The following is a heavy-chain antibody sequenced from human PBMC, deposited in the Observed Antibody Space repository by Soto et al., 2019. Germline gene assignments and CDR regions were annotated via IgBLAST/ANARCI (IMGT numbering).Heavy chain of an antibody. V-gene: IGHV3-11*01. CDR2: ISSSGSTI. J-gene: IGHJ4*02. Sequence: QVQLVESGGGLVKPGGSLRLSCAASGFTFSDYYMSWIRQAPGKGLEWGSYISSSGSTIYHADSVKGRFTISRDNAKNXXYLQMNSLRAEDTAVYYCARDSFKWQQLVPMGIDYWGQGTLVTVSS. CDR1: GFTFSDYY. CDR3: ARDSFKWQQLVPMGIDY. D-gene: IGHD6-13*01.